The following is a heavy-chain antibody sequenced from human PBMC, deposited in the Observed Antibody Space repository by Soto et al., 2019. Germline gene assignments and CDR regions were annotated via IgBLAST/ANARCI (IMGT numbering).Heavy chain of an antibody. V-gene: IGHV4-4*02. CDR2: IYHSGST. CDR3: ARVCSGSYYFDY. Sequence: SETLSLTCAVSGGSISSSNWWSWVRQPAGKGLEWIGEIYHSGSTNYNPSLKSRVTISVDKSKNQFSLKLSSVTAADTAVYYCARVCSGSYYFDYWGQGTLVTVSS. D-gene: IGHD1-26*01. CDR1: GGSISSSNW. J-gene: IGHJ4*02.